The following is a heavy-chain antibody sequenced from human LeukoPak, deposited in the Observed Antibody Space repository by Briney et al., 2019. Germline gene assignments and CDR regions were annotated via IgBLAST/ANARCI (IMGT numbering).Heavy chain of an antibody. J-gene: IGHJ4*02. CDR1: GYTFTDYY. CDR3: ARSDSGKYCHGD. Sequence: ASVKVSCKTSGYTFTDYYIHWVRQAPGQGLEWMGWINPDSGGTNYAQKFKGRVTVTSDTSIRTVYMDMSSLRSDDTAVYYCARSDSGKYCHGDWGQGTPVTVSS. CDR2: INPDSGGT. D-gene: IGHD1-26*01. V-gene: IGHV1-2*02.